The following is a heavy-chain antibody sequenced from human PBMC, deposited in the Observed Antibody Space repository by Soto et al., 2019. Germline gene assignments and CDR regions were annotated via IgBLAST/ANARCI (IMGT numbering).Heavy chain of an antibody. V-gene: IGHV3-53*02. CDR2: IYRGGST. CDR1: GFTVSSNS. J-gene: IGHJ5*02. CDR3: ARDEKGGDILDP. D-gene: IGHD3-16*02. Sequence: EGQLVETGGGLIQPGGSLRLSCAASGFTVSSNSMSWVRQAPGKGLEWVSVIYRGGSTYYADSVKGRFTISRDNSKNTLYLQMNSLRAEDTAVYYCARDEKGGDILDPWGQGTLVTVSS.